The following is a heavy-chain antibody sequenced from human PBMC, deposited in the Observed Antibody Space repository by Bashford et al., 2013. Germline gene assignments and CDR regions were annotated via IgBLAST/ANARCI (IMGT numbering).Heavy chain of an antibody. CDR3: ARLGLLSNVYSLDY. Sequence: SSETLSLTCAVYGGSFSGYYWSWIRQPPGKGLEWIGEINHSGSTNYNPSLKSRVTISVDTSKNQFSLKLSSVTAADTAVYYCARLGLLSNVYSLDYWGQGAPGHRLL. CDR2: INHSGST. V-gene: IGHV4-34*01. D-gene: IGHD2-15*01. J-gene: IGHJ4*02. CDR1: GGSFSGYY.